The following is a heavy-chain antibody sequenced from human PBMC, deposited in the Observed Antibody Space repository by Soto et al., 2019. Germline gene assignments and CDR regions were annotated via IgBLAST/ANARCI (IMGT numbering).Heavy chain of an antibody. Sequence: QVQLVQSGAEVKKPGASVKVSCKASGYTFTSYGISWVRQAPGQGLEWMGWISAYNGNTNYAQKLQGRVTMTTDTHTXXAYMELRSLRSDDTAVYYCARARELLWFGEPRFDYWGQGTLVTVSS. J-gene: IGHJ4*02. CDR3: ARARELLWFGEPRFDY. CDR1: GYTFTSYG. D-gene: IGHD3-10*01. V-gene: IGHV1-18*01. CDR2: ISAYNGNT.